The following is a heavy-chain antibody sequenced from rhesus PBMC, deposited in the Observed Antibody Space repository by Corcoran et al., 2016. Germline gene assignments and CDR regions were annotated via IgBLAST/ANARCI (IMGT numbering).Heavy chain of an antibody. CDR2: ISGMSGRT. CDR3: ARAPLRSLNRFDV. V-gene: IGHV4-173*01. J-gene: IGHJ5-1*01. CDR1: GGPIRSTY. D-gene: IGHD4-23*01. Sequence: QLQLQESGPGLVKPSETLSLTCAVPGGPIRSTYLSCIRQPPGKGLEWIGRISGMSGRTDYNPSLKSRVTISTDTSKSQFSLKMISVTAADTALFYCARAPLRSLNRFDVWGPGVLVTVSS.